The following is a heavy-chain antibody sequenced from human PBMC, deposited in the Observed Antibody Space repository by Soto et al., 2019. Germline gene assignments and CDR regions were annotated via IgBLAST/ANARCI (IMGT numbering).Heavy chain of an antibody. CDR2: IYYSGST. CDR1: GGSISSYY. D-gene: IGHD6-13*01. Sequence: SETLSLTCTVSGGSISSYYWSWIRQPPGKGLEWIGYIYYSGSTNYNPSLKSRVTISVDTSKNQFSLKLSSVTAADTAVYYCARDWRYSSSWSNLGTTDYYMDVWGKGTTVTV. CDR3: ARDWRYSSSWSNLGTTDYYMDV. V-gene: IGHV4-59*01. J-gene: IGHJ6*03.